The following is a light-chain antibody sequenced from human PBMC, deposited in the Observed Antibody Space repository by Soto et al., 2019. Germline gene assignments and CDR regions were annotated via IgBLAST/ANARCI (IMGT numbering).Light chain of an antibody. CDR2: DNS. CDR1: SSNIGAGYD. Sequence: QSVLTQPPSVSGAPGQRVTISCTGSSSNIGAGYDVHWYQQLPGTAPKLLIYDNSNRPSGVPDRFSGSKSGTSASLAITGLQAEDEADYYCQSYDSSLSYVFGPGTKVTVL. V-gene: IGLV1-40*01. J-gene: IGLJ1*01. CDR3: QSYDSSLSYV.